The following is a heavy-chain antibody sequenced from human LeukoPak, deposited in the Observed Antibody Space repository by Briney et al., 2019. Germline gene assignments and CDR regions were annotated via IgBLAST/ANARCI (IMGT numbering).Heavy chain of an antibody. Sequence: GASVKVSCKASGYTFTGHYMHWVRQAPGQGLEWMGWINPNSGGTNYAQKFQGRVTMTRDTSISTAYMELSRLRSDDTAVYYCARVVVVPAAMGAHFDYWGQGTLVTVSS. CDR1: GYTFTGHY. V-gene: IGHV1-2*02. J-gene: IGHJ4*02. D-gene: IGHD2-2*01. CDR3: ARVVVVPAAMGAHFDY. CDR2: INPNSGGT.